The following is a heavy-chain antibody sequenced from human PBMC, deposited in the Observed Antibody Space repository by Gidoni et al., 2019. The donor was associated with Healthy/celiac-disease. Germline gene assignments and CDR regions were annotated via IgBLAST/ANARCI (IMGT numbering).Heavy chain of an antibody. D-gene: IGHD3-22*01. CDR3: ARLPYYYDSSGYTRDFDY. CDR2: VYSGGST. J-gene: IGHJ4*02. V-gene: IGHV3-66*02. Sequence: EVQLVESGGGLVQPGGSLRLSCAASGFTVSSNYMRWVRQAPGKGLEWVSVVYSGGSTYYADSVKGRFTISRDNSKNTLYLQMNSLRAEDTAVYYCARLPYYYDSSGYTRDFDYWGQGTLVTVSS. CDR1: GFTVSSNY.